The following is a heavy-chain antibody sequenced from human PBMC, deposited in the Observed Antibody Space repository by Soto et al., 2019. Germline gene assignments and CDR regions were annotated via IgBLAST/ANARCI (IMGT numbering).Heavy chain of an antibody. D-gene: IGHD5-12*01. V-gene: IGHV3-30*18. J-gene: IGHJ6*02. Sequence: QVQLVESGGGVVQPGRSLRLSCATSGFTFSRYGIHWVRQAPGKGLEWVAVTSHDGTNKYYTDSVKGRFIISRDNSKNTLYLEMNSLRAEDTAVYYCAKETVATIRPTRIYYYYGLDVWGQGTTVSVFS. CDR2: TSHDGTNK. CDR3: AKETVATIRPTRIYYYYGLDV. CDR1: GFTFSRYG.